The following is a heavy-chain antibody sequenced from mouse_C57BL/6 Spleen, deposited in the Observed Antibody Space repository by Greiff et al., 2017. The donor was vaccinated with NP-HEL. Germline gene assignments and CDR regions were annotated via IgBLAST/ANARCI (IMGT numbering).Heavy chain of an antibody. V-gene: IGHV5-17*01. Sequence: EVKVVESGGGLVKPGGSLKLSCAASGFTFSDYGMHWVRQAPEKGLEWVAYISSGSSTIYYADTVKGRFTISRDNAKNTLFLQMTSLRSEDTAMYYCARLYYDYDGGYYFDYWGQGTTLTVSS. D-gene: IGHD2-4*01. CDR1: GFTFSDYG. CDR3: ARLYYDYDGGYYFDY. J-gene: IGHJ2*01. CDR2: ISSGSSTI.